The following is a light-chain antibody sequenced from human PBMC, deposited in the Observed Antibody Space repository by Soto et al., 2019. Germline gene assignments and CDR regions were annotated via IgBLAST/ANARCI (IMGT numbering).Light chain of an antibody. J-gene: IGKJ5*01. CDR3: QQFGSSVT. CDR2: RTS. Sequence: EILLTQSPGTLSLSPGERATLSCRASQSVSSTYLAWYQQKPGQAPSLLIYRTSTRATGIPDRFSGSGSGTDFTLTISRLEPEDFAVDDCQQFGSSVTFGPGTRLEIK. V-gene: IGKV3-20*01. CDR1: QSVSSTY.